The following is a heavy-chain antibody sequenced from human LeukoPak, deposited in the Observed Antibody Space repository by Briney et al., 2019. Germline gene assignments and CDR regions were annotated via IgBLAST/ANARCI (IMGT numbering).Heavy chain of an antibody. CDR1: GVSFSGYY. CDR2: INHSGST. D-gene: IGHD3-16*02. CDR3: ARGFYHDYVWGSYRYNWFDP. V-gene: IGHV4-34*01. J-gene: IGHJ5*02. Sequence: SETLSLTCAVYGVSFSGYYWSWIRQPPGKGLEWIGEINHSGSTNYNPSLKSRVTISVDTSKNQFSLKLSSVTAADTAVYYCARGFYHDYVWGSYRYNWFDPWGQGTLVTVSS.